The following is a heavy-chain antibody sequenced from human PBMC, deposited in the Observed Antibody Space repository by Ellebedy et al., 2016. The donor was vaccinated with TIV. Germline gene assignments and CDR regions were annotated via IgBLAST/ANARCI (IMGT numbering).Heavy chain of an antibody. J-gene: IGHJ4*02. CDR1: GFTFSSYW. V-gene: IGHV3-7*03. Sequence: GESLKISCAASGFTFSSYWMSWVRQAPGKGLEWVANIKQDGSEKYYVDSVKGRFTISRDNAKNSLYLQMNSLRAEDTAVYYCAGRAYNWNDGSLFDYWGQGTPVTVSS. D-gene: IGHD1-1*01. CDR3: AGRAYNWNDGSLFDY. CDR2: IKQDGSEK.